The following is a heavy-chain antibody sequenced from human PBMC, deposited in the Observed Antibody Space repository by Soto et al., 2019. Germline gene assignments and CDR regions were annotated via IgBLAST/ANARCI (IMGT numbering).Heavy chain of an antibody. D-gene: IGHD4-17*01. CDR1: GYTLTELS. CDR2: FDPEDGET. J-gene: IGHJ6*02. Sequence: ASVKVSCKVSGYTLTELSMHWVRQAPGKGLEWMGGFDPEDGETIYAQKFQGRVTMTEDTSTDTAYMELSSLRSEDTAVYYCATGLMTTVAIINGPPYYYYYGMDVWGQGTTVTVS. CDR3: ATGLMTTVAIINGPPYYYYYGMDV. V-gene: IGHV1-24*01.